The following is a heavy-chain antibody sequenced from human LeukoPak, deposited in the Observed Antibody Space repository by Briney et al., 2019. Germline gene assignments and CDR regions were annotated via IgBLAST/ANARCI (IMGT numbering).Heavy chain of an antibody. CDR2: THPGGSET. CDR3: ARPAGGSYYYIDY. V-gene: IGHV5-51*01. J-gene: IGHJ4*02. D-gene: IGHD1-26*01. Sequence: GESLKISCKGLGYDFSTYWNAWVRQRPGKGLEWMGITHPGGSETRYDPSFQGQVTISADRSTSTAYLQWSSLKASDTAMYYCARPAGGSYYYIDYWGQGTLVTVSS. CDR1: GYDFSTYW.